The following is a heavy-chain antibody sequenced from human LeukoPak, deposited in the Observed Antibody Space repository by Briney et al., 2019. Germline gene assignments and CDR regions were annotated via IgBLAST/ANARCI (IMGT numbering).Heavy chain of an antibody. CDR2: ISSSSSYT. CDR1: GFTFSDYY. J-gene: IGHJ4*02. CDR3: ARAQTYYDILTGYQNTYYFDY. V-gene: IGHV3-11*06. Sequence: PGGSLRLSCAASGFTFSDYYMSWIRQAPGKGLEWVSYISSSSSYTNYADSVKGRFTISRDNAKNSLYLQMNSLRAEDTAVYYCARAQTYYDILTGYQNTYYFDYWGQGTLVTVSS. D-gene: IGHD3-9*01.